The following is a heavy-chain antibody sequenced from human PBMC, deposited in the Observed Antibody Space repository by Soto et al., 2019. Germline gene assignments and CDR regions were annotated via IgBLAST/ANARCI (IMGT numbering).Heavy chain of an antibody. CDR1: GYTFTSYA. CDR2: INAGNGNT. CDR3: ARDLLARGYYDFWSGYYPIDGMDV. V-gene: IGHV1-3*01. Sequence: ASVKVSCKASGYTFTSYAMHWVRQAPGQRLEWMGWINAGNGNTKYSQKFQGRVTITRDTSASTADMELSSLRSEDTAVYYCARDLLARGYYDFWSGYYPIDGMDVWGQGTTVTVSS. J-gene: IGHJ6*02. D-gene: IGHD3-3*01.